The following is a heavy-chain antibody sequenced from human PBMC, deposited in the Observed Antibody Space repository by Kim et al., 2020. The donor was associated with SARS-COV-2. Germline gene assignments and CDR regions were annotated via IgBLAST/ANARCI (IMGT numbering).Heavy chain of an antibody. V-gene: IGHV1-46*01. D-gene: IGHD3-10*01. CDR3: ARVSEVSSQYHGSGSYSAIYYYYYGMDV. CDR2: INPSGGST. CDR1: GYTFTSYY. J-gene: IGHJ6*02. Sequence: ASVKVSCKASGYTFTSYYMHWVRQAPGQGLEWMGIINPSGGSTSYAQKFQGRVTMTRDTSTSTVYMELSSLRSEDTAVYYCARVSEVSSQYHGSGSYSAIYYYYYGMDVWGQGTTVTVSS.